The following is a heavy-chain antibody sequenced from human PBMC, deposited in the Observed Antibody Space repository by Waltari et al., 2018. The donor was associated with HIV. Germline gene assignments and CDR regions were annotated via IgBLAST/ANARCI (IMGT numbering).Heavy chain of an antibody. V-gene: IGHV3-15*06. CDR2: IKSRSDDATR. CDR3: AAGLAV. CDR1: GFNFTKTW. D-gene: IGHD2-15*01. J-gene: IGHJ4*02. Sequence: QLVESGGGLVQPGGSLTISCRGSGFNFTKTWMHWIRQAPGKGLEWVGRIKSRSDDATRNYASPVKGRFIISRDDSTSTLQLQMNSLKREDTAVYFCAAGLAVGGPGTLVIVSS.